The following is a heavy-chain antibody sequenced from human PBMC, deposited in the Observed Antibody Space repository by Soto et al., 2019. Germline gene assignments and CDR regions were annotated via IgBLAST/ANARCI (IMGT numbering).Heavy chain of an antibody. D-gene: IGHD5-12*01. J-gene: IGHJ6*03. CDR3: AKGGYSGYDWAYYYMDV. CDR1: GFTFSSYA. Sequence: EVQLLESGGGLVQPGGSLRLSCAASGFTFSSYAMSWVRQAPGKGLEWVSAISGSGGSTYYADSVKGRFTISRDNPKNTLYLQMNSLRAEDTAVYYCAKGGYSGYDWAYYYMDVWGKGTTVTVSS. V-gene: IGHV3-23*01. CDR2: ISGSGGST.